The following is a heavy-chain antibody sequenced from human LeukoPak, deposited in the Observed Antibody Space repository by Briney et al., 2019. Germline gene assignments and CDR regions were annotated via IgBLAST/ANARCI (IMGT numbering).Heavy chain of an antibody. CDR2: INVGNGDR. D-gene: IGHD1-20*01. CDR3: AKDCNWNVDH. J-gene: IGHJ4*02. V-gene: IGHV1-18*01. CDR1: GYTLSNCG. Sequence: ASAKVSCKTSGYTLSNCGISWVRQAPGQGLEWLAWINVGNGDRNFAQNFQGRVTVTADTSTSTAYMELRSLRSDDTAVYYCAKDCNWNVDHWGQGTLVTVSS.